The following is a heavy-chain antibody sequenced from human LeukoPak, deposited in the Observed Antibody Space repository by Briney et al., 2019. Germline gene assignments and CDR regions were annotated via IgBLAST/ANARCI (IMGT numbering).Heavy chain of an antibody. Sequence: PSETLSLTCTVSGDSVISGDYRWTWIRQPPGKGLEWIGYTYFTGSTYFNPSLKRRVAISIDTSKNQFSLKLSSVTAADTAVYYCARHYNYDSSLGRWFDPWGQGTLVTVSS. J-gene: IGHJ5*02. D-gene: IGHD3-22*01. CDR2: TYFTGST. V-gene: IGHV4-30-4*01. CDR3: ARHYNYDSSLGRWFDP. CDR1: GDSVISGDYR.